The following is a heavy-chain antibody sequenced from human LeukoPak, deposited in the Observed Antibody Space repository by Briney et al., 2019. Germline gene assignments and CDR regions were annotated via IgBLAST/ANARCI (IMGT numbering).Heavy chain of an antibody. CDR2: SNSDESST. CDR1: GFTFSSYW. V-gene: IGHV3-74*01. J-gene: IGHJ6*02. Sequence: GGSLRLSCAASGFTFSSYWMHWVRQAPGKGLVWVSRSNSDESSTSYADSVKGRFTISRDNAKKTVYLQMNSLRVEDTATYYCTRHYGTGFYGMDVWGQGTTVTVSS. D-gene: IGHD3-10*01. CDR3: TRHYGTGFYGMDV.